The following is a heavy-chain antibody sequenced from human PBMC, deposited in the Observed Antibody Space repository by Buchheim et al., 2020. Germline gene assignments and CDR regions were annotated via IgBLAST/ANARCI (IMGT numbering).Heavy chain of an antibody. V-gene: IGHV3-74*01. J-gene: IGHJ6*02. CDR1: GFTFSDYW. Sequence: EVQLVESGGGLVQPGGSLRLSCAASGFTFSDYWMYWVRQAPGKGLLWVSRINSDGSRISYADSVKGRFTISRDNAKNTVYLQMNSLRVEDTAVYYCAGSSGRFHYGLDVWGQGTT. D-gene: IGHD6-19*01. CDR3: AGSSGRFHYGLDV. CDR2: INSDGSRI.